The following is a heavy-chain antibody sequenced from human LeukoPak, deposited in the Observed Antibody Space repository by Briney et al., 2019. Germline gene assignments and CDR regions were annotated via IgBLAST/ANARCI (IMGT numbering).Heavy chain of an antibody. CDR2: ISGSGGST. CDR1: EFTFSTYA. V-gene: IGHV3-23*01. J-gene: IGHJ5*02. Sequence: PGGSLRLSCAASEFTFSTYAMNWVRQAPGKGLEGVSAISGSGGSTYYADSVKGRFSISRDNSKNTLYLQMNSLRAEDTAVYYCTKQGNDIAEGWFDPWGQGTLVTVSS. CDR3: TKQGNDIAEGWFDP. D-gene: IGHD3-9*01.